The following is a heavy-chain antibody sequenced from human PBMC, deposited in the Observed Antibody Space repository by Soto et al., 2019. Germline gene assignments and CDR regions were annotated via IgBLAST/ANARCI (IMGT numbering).Heavy chain of an antibody. CDR3: VRDRDYFGKFEY. D-gene: IGHD3-9*01. CDR2: ISYDGKNG. CDR1: GFTFSGFG. V-gene: IGHV3-30*03. Sequence: GGSLRLSCAASGFTFSGFGMHWVRQAPGKGLEWVAVISYDGKNGYYGDSVKGRFIVSRDNSRNTMYLQMNNLRVDDTAVYYCVRDRDYFGKFEYWGRGALVTVSS. J-gene: IGHJ4*02.